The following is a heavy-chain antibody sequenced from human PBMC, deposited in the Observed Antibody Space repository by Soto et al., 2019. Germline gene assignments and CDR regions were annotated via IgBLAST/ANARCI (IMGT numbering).Heavy chain of an antibody. CDR1: GFTFSGSA. D-gene: IGHD5-18*01. CDR3: TREVDTAMVTSWQFCY. Sequence: EVQLVESGGGLVQPGGSLKLSCAASGFTFSGSAMHWVRQASGKGLEWVGRIRSKANSYATAYAASVKGRFTISRDDSKNTAYLQMNSLKTEDTAVYYCTREVDTAMVTSWQFCYWGQGTLVTVAS. V-gene: IGHV3-73*02. CDR2: IRSKANSYAT. J-gene: IGHJ4*02.